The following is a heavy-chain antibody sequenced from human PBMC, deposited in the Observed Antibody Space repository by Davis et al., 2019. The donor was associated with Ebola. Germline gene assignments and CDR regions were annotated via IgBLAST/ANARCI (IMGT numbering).Heavy chain of an antibody. D-gene: IGHD5-18*01. V-gene: IGHV4-59*01. J-gene: IGHJ4*02. CDR2: IYYSGST. CDR1: GGSISSYY. CDR3: ARVGYLFDY. Sequence: SETLSLTCTVSGGSISSYYWSWIRQPPGKGLEWIGYIYYSGSTNYNPSLKSRVTISVDTSKNQFSLKLSSVTAADTAVYYCARVGYLFDYWGQGTLVTVSS.